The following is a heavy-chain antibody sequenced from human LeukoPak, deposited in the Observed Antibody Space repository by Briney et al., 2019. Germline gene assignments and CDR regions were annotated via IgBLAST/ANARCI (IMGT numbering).Heavy chain of an antibody. D-gene: IGHD3-10*01. CDR1: GGSISSGNYY. Sequence: SETLSLTCTVSGGSISSGNYYWSWIRQHPGKGLEWIGYIHHSGSTYYNPSLKSRVIISVDTSKNQFSLKLNSVTAADTAVYYCARDTLPMVRVPYGPYWFDPWGQGTLVTVSS. J-gene: IGHJ5*02. CDR2: IHHSGST. V-gene: IGHV4-31*03. CDR3: ARDTLPMVRVPYGPYWFDP.